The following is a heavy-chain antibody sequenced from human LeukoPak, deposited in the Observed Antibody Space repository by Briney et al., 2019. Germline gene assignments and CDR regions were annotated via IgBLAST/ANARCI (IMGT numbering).Heavy chain of an antibody. CDR1: GYTFTSYG. CDR2: ISAYNGNT. J-gene: IGHJ4*02. CDR3: ARDGLGWLRPYYFDS. V-gene: IGHV1-18*04. D-gene: IGHD5-12*01. Sequence: ASVKVSCTASGYTFTSYGISWVRQAPGQGLEWMGWISAYNGNTNYAQKLQGRVTMTTDTSTSTAYMELRSLRSDDTAVYYCARDGLGWLRPYYFDSWGQGTLVTVSS.